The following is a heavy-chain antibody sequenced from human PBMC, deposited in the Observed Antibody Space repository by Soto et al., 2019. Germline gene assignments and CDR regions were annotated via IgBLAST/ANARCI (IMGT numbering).Heavy chain of an antibody. V-gene: IGHV3-30-3*01. Sequence: GSLRLSCAASGFTFSSYAMHWVRQAPGKGLEWVAVISYDGSNKYYADSVKGRFTISRDNSKNTLYLQMNSLGAEDTDVYYCARDLSHWFDPWGQGTLVTVYS. CDR1: GFTFSSYA. CDR2: ISYDGSNK. CDR3: ARDLSHWFDP. J-gene: IGHJ5*02.